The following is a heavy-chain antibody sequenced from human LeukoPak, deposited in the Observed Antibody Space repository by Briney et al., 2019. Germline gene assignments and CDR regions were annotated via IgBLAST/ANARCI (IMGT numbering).Heavy chain of an antibody. Sequence: GGSLRLSCAASGFTFSSYSMNWVRQAPGKGLEWVSSISSSSSSIYYADSVKGRFTISRDNAKNSLYLQMNSLRAEDTAVYYCARVGCSGGSCYYFDYWGQGTLVTVSS. V-gene: IGHV3-21*01. J-gene: IGHJ4*02. CDR2: ISSSSSSI. D-gene: IGHD2-15*01. CDR1: GFTFSSYS. CDR3: ARVGCSGGSCYYFDY.